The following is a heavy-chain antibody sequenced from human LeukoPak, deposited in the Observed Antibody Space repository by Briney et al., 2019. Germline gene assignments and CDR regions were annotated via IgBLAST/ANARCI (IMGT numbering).Heavy chain of an antibody. J-gene: IGHJ4*02. CDR2: ISRSSSYI. V-gene: IGHV3-21*01. Sequence: GGSLRLSCAASGFTFSSYSMNWVRQAPGKGLEWVSSISRSSSYIYYADSVKGRFTISRDKAKNSLYLQMNSLRAEDTAVYYCASSRYDSSGYYGIIGYWGQGTLVTVSS. D-gene: IGHD3-22*01. CDR3: ASSRYDSSGYYGIIGY. CDR1: GFTFSSYS.